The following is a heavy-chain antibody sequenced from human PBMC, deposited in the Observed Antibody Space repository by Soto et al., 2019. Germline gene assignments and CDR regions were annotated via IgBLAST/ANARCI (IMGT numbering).Heavy chain of an antibody. Sequence: SETLSLTCTVSGGSISSGGYYWSWIRQHPGKGLEWIGYIYYSGSTYYNPSLKSRVTISVDTSKNQFSLKLSSVTAADTAVYYCARGRTGTSHFDYWGQGTLVTVSS. CDR1: GGSISSGGYY. V-gene: IGHV4-31*03. CDR2: IYYSGST. D-gene: IGHD1-7*01. J-gene: IGHJ4*02. CDR3: ARGRTGTSHFDY.